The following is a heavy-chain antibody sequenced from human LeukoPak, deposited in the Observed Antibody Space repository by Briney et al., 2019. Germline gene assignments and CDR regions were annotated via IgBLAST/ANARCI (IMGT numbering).Heavy chain of an antibody. CDR1: GYTLTELS. Sequence: GASVKASCKVSGYTLTELSMHWVRQAPGKGLEWMGGFDPEDGETIYAQKFQGRVTMTEDTSTDTAYMELSSLRSEDTAVYYCATMGARGDTFVDYWGQGTLVTVSS. D-gene: IGHD3-10*01. CDR2: FDPEDGET. CDR3: ATMGARGDTFVDY. V-gene: IGHV1-24*01. J-gene: IGHJ4*02.